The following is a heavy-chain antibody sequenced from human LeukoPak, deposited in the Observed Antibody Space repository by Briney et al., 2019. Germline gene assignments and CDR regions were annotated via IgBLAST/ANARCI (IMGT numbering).Heavy chain of an antibody. Sequence: GGSLRLSCAASGFTFSNYGMHWVRQAPGKGLEWVAVIRYDGTNKYYADSVRGRFTISRDNSKNTLYLQMNSLRAEDTAVYYCAKPTLVVWNWFDPWGQGTLVTVSS. J-gene: IGHJ5*02. D-gene: IGHD3-10*01. CDR1: GFTFSNYG. CDR3: AKPTLVVWNWFDP. CDR2: IRYDGTNK. V-gene: IGHV3-33*06.